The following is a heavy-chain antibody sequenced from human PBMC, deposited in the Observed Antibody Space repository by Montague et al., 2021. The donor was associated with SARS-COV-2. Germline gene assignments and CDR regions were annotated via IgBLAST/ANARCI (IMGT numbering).Heavy chain of an antibody. V-gene: IGHV4-39*01. CDR2: IYYSGST. J-gene: IGHJ4*02. Sequence: SETLSPTCTVSGGSISSSSYYWGWIRQPPGKGLEWIGSIYYSGSTYYNPSLKSRVTISVDTSKNQFSLKLSSVTAADTAVYYCARLPDLLLWFGEALDYWGQGTLVTVSS. CDR1: GGSISSSSYY. CDR3: ARLPDLLLWFGEALDY. D-gene: IGHD3-10*01.